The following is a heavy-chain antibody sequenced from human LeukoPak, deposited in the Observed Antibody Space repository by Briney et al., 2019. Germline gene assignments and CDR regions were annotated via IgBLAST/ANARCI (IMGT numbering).Heavy chain of an antibody. CDR2: IYYSGST. Sequence: SETLSLTCTVSGGSISSYYWSWIRQPPGKGLEWIGYIYYSGSTYYNPSLKSRVTISVDTSKNQFSLKLSSVTAADTAVYYCARAPYYDILTGEAPFDPWGQGTLVTVSS. CDR3: ARAPYYDILTGEAPFDP. CDR1: GGSISSYY. D-gene: IGHD3-9*01. J-gene: IGHJ5*02. V-gene: IGHV4-59*08.